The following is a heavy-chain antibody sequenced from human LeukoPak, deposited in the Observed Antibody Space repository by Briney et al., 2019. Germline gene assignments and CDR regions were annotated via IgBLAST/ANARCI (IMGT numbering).Heavy chain of an antibody. V-gene: IGHV1-2*02. CDR1: GYTFTGYF. Sequence: VASGKVSCKASGYTFTGYFMHWVRQAPGQGLEWMGWINPTTGGTNYAQKFQGRVTMTRDTSISTGYMELSSLKPDDTAVYYCARDRAGSWFDPWGQGTLVTVSS. CDR2: INPTTGGT. CDR3: ARDRAGSWFDP. J-gene: IGHJ5*02.